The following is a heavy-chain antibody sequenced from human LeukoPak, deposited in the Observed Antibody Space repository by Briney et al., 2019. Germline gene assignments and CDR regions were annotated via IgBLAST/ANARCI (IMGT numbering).Heavy chain of an antibody. CDR3: ARGLLEWDHHDPFDY. J-gene: IGHJ4*02. D-gene: IGHD3-3*01. CDR2: IYYSGST. CDR1: GGSISSSSYY. Sequence: SETLSLTRIVSGGSISSSSYYWVWIRQPPGKGLEWIGSIYYSGSTYYNPPLKSRVTISVDTSKNQFSLKLSSVTAADTAVYYCARGLLEWDHHDPFDYWGQGTLVTVSS. V-gene: IGHV4-39*07.